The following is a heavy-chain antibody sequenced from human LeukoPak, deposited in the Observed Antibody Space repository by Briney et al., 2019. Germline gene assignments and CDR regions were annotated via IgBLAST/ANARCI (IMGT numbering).Heavy chain of an antibody. V-gene: IGHV3-7*01. CDR3: ARDRYSSDWQFFDY. CDR2: IKQDGSEE. J-gene: IGHJ4*02. CDR1: GFSFNTYW. Sequence: PGGSLRLSCAASGFSFNTYWMSWVRQAPGEGLEWVANIKQDGSEEDYVDSVKGRFTISRDIAKNSLYLQMNSLRAEDTAVYYCARDRYSSDWQFFDYWGQGTLVTVSS. D-gene: IGHD6-19*01.